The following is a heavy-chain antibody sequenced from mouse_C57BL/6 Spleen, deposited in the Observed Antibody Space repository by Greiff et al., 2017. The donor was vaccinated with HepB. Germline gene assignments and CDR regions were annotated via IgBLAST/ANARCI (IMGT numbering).Heavy chain of an antibody. CDR1: GYSITSGYY. J-gene: IGHJ4*01. V-gene: IGHV3-6*01. CDR2: ISYDGSN. Sequence: ESGPGLVKPSQSLSLTCSVTGYSITSGYYWNWIRQFPGNKLEWMGYISYDGSNNSNPSLKNRISITRDTSKNQFFLKLNSVTTEDTATYYCARDQVTTVVAPYYAMDYWGQGTSVTVSS. D-gene: IGHD1-1*01. CDR3: ARDQVTTVVAPYYAMDY.